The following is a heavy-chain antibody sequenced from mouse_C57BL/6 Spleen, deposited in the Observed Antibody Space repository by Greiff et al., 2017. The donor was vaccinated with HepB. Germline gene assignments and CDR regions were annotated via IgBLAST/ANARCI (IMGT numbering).Heavy chain of an antibody. V-gene: IGHV5-17*01. CDR1: GFTFSDYG. CDR2: ISSGSSTI. D-gene: IGHD3-2*02. CDR3: AKDSSGSPFAY. Sequence: DVQLVESGGGLVKPGGSLKLSCAASGFTFSDYGMHWVRQAPEKGLEWVAYISSGSSTIYYADTVKGRFTISRDNAKNTLFLQMTSLRSEDTAMYYCAKDSSGSPFAYWGQGTLVTVSA. J-gene: IGHJ3*01.